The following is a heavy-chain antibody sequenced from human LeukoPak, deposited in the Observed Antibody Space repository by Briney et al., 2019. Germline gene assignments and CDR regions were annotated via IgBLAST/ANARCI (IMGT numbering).Heavy chain of an antibody. J-gene: IGHJ3*02. CDR3: AGRLYCTSSSCHTGPDAFDI. D-gene: IGHD2-2*02. Sequence: DSVKGRFTISRDNSKNTLYLQMNSLRAEDTAVYYCAGRLYCTSSSCHTGPDAFDIWGQGTMVTVSS. V-gene: IGHV3-33*03.